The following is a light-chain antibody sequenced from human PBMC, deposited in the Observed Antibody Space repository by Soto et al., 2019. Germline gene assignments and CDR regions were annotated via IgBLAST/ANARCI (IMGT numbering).Light chain of an antibody. CDR1: QDISNY. CDR2: DVF. CDR3: QQYDNLFFS. J-gene: IGKJ4*01. V-gene: IGKV1-33*01. Sequence: DIQMTQSPSSLSASVGDRVIITCQASQDISNYLNWYQKKPGKAPKLLIYDVFNLEAGVPSRFGGSGSGTDFTLNISSLQPEDIATYYCQQYDNLFFSFGGGTRVEIK.